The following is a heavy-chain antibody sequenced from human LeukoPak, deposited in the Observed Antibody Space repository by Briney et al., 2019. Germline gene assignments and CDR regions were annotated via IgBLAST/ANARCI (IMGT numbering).Heavy chain of an antibody. D-gene: IGHD1-26*01. Sequence: PGASLRLSCAASGFTFSSYAMSWVRQAPGKGLEWISAISGSGGSTYYADSVKGRFTITRDNSKNTLYLQMNSLRAEDTAVYYCAKDRDIVGASFFDYWGQGTLATVSS. J-gene: IGHJ4*02. CDR2: ISGSGGST. CDR3: AKDRDIVGASFFDY. V-gene: IGHV3-23*01. CDR1: GFTFSSYA.